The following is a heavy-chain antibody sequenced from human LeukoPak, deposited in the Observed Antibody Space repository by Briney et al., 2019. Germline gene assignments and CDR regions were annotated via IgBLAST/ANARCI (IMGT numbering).Heavy chain of an antibody. Sequence: NPSETLSLTCTVSGGSISSYYWSWIRQPPGKGLEWIGYIYYSGSTNYNPSLKSRVTISVDTSKNQFSLKLSSVTAADTAVYYCARDNGAFDIWGQGTMVTVSS. CDR3: ARDNGAFDI. CDR1: GGSISSYY. V-gene: IGHV4-59*01. J-gene: IGHJ3*02. CDR2: IYYSGST.